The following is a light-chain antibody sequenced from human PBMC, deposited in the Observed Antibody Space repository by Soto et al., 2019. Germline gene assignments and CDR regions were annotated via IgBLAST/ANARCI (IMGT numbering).Light chain of an antibody. CDR1: SSDVGGYNY. V-gene: IGLV2-14*01. Sequence: QSALTQPASVSGSPGQSITISCTGSSSDVGGYNYVAWYQQHPGKAPKLMIHEVSNRPSEISNRFSGSKSGNTASLTISGLQAEDEADYYCSSYTTDSTWVFGGGTQLTVL. J-gene: IGLJ7*01. CDR2: EVS. CDR3: SSYTTDSTWV.